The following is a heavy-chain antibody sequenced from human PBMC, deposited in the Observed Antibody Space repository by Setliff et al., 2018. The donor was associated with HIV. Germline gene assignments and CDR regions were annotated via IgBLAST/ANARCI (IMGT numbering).Heavy chain of an antibody. CDR2: ISAYNGNT. Sequence: ASVKVSCKSSGYTFASYGISWVRQAPGQGLEWVGWISAYNGNTNYAQKLQGRVTMTTDTSTSTAYMELRSLRSDDTAVYYCARDYCSSTTCEDYFDYWGQGTLVTVSS. CDR1: GYTFASYG. CDR3: ARDYCSSTTCEDYFDY. J-gene: IGHJ4*02. D-gene: IGHD2-2*01. V-gene: IGHV1-18*01.